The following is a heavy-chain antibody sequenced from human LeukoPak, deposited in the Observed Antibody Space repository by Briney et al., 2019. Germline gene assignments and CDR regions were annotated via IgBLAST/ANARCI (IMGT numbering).Heavy chain of an antibody. CDR3: ARDPFPCGGSCYYSMNWFDP. D-gene: IGHD2-15*01. CDR2: INPNSGGT. Sequence: ASVKVSCKASGYTFTCYYMHWVRQAPGQGLEWMGWINPNSGGTNYAQKFQGRVTMTRDTSISTAYMELSRLRSDDTAVYYCARDPFPCGGSCYYSMNWFDPWGQGTLVTVSS. CDR1: GYTFTCYY. J-gene: IGHJ5*02. V-gene: IGHV1-2*02.